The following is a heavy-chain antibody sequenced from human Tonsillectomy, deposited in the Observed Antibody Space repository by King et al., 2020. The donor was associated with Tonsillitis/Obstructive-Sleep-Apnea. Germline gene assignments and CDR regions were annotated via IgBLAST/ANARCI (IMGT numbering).Heavy chain of an antibody. V-gene: IGHV2-5*02. CDR1: GFSLSTSGVG. CDR2: IYWDDDK. Sequence: TLKESGPTLVKPTQTLTLTCTFSGFSLSTSGVGVGWIRQPPGKALEWLALIYWDDDKRYSPSLKSRLTITKDTSKNQVVLTMTNMDPVDTATYYCAHMGPRWSRSGSSSWYPGYWGQGTLVTVSS. CDR3: AHMGPRWSRSGSSSWYPGY. D-gene: IGHD6-13*01. J-gene: IGHJ4*02.